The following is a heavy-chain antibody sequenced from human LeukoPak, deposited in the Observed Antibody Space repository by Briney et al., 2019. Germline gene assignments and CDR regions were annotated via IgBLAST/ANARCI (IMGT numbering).Heavy chain of an antibody. D-gene: IGHD6-13*01. Sequence: SETLSLTCAVSGGSISSYYWSWIRQPPGKGLEWIGYICYSGSTNYNPSLKSRVTISVDTSKNQFSLKLLSVTAADTAVYYCARGMQQLYHFDSWGRGTLVTVSS. CDR3: ARGMQQLYHFDS. CDR1: GGSISSYY. CDR2: ICYSGST. J-gene: IGHJ4*02. V-gene: IGHV4-59*01.